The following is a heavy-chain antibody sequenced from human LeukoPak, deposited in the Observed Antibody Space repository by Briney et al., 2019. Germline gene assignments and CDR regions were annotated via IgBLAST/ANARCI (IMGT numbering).Heavy chain of an antibody. D-gene: IGHD3-22*01. J-gene: IGHJ4*02. Sequence: PGGSLRLSCAASGFTFISYWMSWVRQAPGKGLEWVANIKEDGSEKYYVDSVKGRFTISRDNAKNSLYLQMNSLRAEDTALYYCASSRYDSSGYYGIIGYWGQGTLVTVSS. V-gene: IGHV3-7*01. CDR1: GFTFISYW. CDR2: IKEDGSEK. CDR3: ASSRYDSSGYYGIIGY.